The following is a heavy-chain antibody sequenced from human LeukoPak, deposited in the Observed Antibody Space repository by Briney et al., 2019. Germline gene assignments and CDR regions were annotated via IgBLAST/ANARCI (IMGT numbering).Heavy chain of an antibody. CDR2: INPNSGGT. V-gene: IGHV1-2*02. J-gene: IGHJ6*03. Sequence: GASVKVSCKASGYTFTGYYMHWVRQAPGQGLEWMGWINPNSGGTNYAQKFQGRVTMTRDTSISTAYMELSGLRSGDTAVYYCARGPYYFDSSGYPYSYYYMDVWGKGTPVTVSS. CDR1: GYTFTGYY. CDR3: ARGPYYFDSSGYPYSYYYMDV. D-gene: IGHD3-22*01.